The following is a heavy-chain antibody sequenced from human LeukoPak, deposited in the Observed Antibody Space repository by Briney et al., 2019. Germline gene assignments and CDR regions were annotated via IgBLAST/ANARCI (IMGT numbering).Heavy chain of an antibody. D-gene: IGHD3-16*01. Sequence: GGSLRLSCAASGFTFNVYGIHWARQAPGKGLEWVAVIWNDGSNKYYADSVRGGFTISRDNSKDTLYLQMNSLRVEDTAVYYCARAVGPFDYSGQGALVTVSS. CDR2: IWNDGSNK. CDR1: GFTFNVYG. V-gene: IGHV3-33*01. CDR3: ARAVGPFDY. J-gene: IGHJ4*02.